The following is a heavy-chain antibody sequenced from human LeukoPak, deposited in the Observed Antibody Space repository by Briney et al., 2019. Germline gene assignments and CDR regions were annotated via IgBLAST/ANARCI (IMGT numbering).Heavy chain of an antibody. J-gene: IGHJ4*02. V-gene: IGHV3-74*01. Sequence: GGSLRPSCAASGFTLSSSWMHWVRQVPGEGLVWVARMNEDGRRTDVAGSVRGRFTISRDIAKNTLFLQMNSLRVEDTAVYHCVKDFGGEDDFWSQGTLVGVSS. CDR2: MNEDGRRT. D-gene: IGHD2-15*01. CDR3: VKDFGGEDDF. CDR1: GFTLSSSW.